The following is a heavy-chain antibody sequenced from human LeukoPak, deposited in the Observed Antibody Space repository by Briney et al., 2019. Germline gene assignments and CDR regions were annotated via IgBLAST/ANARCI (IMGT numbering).Heavy chain of an antibody. CDR1: GFTFGSSA. CDR3: AKQLGYCSDGSCYFPY. J-gene: IGHJ4*02. CDR2: FSNNGGYT. D-gene: IGHD2-15*01. Sequence: GGSLRLSCAASGFTFGSSAMSWVRQAPGKGLEWVSAFSNNGGYTYYADSVQGRFTISRDNSKSTLCLQMNSLRAEDTAVYYCAKQLGYCSDGSCYFPYWGQGTLVTVSS. V-gene: IGHV3-23*01.